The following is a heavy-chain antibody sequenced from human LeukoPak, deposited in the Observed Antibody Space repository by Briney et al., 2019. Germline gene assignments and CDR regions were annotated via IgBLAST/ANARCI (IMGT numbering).Heavy chain of an antibody. CDR1: GGSISSYY. D-gene: IGHD1-7*01. Sequence: PSETLSLTCTVSGGSISSYYWSWIRQPPGKGLEWIGYIYYSGSTKYNPSLKSRVTISVDASKTQFSMKLNSVTAADTAVYYCARGSRELYYFDYWGQGTLVTVSS. V-gene: IGHV4-59*01. CDR2: IYYSGST. J-gene: IGHJ4*02. CDR3: ARGSRELYYFDY.